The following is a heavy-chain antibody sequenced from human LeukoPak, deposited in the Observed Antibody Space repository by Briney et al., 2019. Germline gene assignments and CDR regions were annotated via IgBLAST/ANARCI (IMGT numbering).Heavy chain of an antibody. CDR1: GFAFNNYA. CDR3: AKTQWKVGATDFFDY. V-gene: IGHV3-23*01. Sequence: GGSLRLSCAASGFAFNNYAMTWVRQAPGKGLEWVSNINDNGGQRHYADSVKGRFTISRDNSKNTLFLQMDSLRAEDTAVYYCAKTQWKVGATDFFDYWGQGILVTVSS. CDR2: INDNGGQR. J-gene: IGHJ4*02. D-gene: IGHD1-26*01.